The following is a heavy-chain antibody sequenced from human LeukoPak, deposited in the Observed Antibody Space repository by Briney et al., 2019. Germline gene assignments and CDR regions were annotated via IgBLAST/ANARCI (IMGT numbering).Heavy chain of an antibody. Sequence: PGGSLRLSCAASGFTFSSYGMHWVRQAPGKGLEWVAFIRYDGSNKYYADSVKGRFTISRDNSENTLYLQMNSLRAEDTAVYYCAKDGSSYYDFWSGYSYIGADYWGQGTLVTVSS. CDR3: AKDGSSYYDFWSGYSYIGADY. CDR1: GFTFSSYG. CDR2: IRYDGSNK. J-gene: IGHJ4*02. D-gene: IGHD3-3*01. V-gene: IGHV3-30*02.